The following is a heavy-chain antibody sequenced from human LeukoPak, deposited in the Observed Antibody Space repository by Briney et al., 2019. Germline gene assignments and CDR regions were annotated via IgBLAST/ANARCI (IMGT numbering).Heavy chain of an antibody. D-gene: IGHD1-26*01. V-gene: IGHV4-38-2*01. CDR3: ARSGSSFLFDY. J-gene: IGHJ4*02. Sequence: SETLSLTCADSGYSISSGYYWGWIRQPPGKGLEWIGSIYHSGSTYYNPSLKSRVTISVDTSKNQFSLKLSSVTAADTAVYYCARSGSSFLFDYWGQGTLVTVSS. CDR1: GYSISSGYY. CDR2: IYHSGST.